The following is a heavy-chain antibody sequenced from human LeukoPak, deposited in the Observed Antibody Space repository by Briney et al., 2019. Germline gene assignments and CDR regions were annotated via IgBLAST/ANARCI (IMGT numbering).Heavy chain of an antibody. Sequence: ASVKVSCKASGYTFTGYYMHWVRQAPGQGLEWMGRINPNSGGTNYAQKFQGRVTMTRDTSISTAYMELSRLRSDDTAVYYCARSRFGELAWFDPWGQGTLVTVSS. CDR2: INPNSGGT. CDR3: ARSRFGELAWFDP. D-gene: IGHD3-10*01. V-gene: IGHV1-2*06. CDR1: GYTFTGYY. J-gene: IGHJ5*02.